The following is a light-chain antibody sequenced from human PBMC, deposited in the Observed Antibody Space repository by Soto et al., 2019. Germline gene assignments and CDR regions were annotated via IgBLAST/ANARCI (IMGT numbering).Light chain of an antibody. Sequence: QSALTQPASVSGSPGQSITISCTGTSSDVGSYNLVSWYQHLPGKGPKLMIFEVTKRPSGVSTRFSGSKSGNTASLTISGLQAEDEADYYCSSYAGSSIFVVFGGGTKLTVL. CDR3: SSYAGSSIFVV. J-gene: IGLJ2*01. CDR1: SSDVGSYNL. V-gene: IGLV2-23*02. CDR2: EVT.